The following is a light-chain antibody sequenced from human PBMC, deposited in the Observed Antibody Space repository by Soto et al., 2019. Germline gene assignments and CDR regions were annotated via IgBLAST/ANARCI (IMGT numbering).Light chain of an antibody. Sequence: QSALTQPRSVSGSPGQSVTISCTGTSSDVGGFTYISWYQQHPGKVPRLIIYDVTKRPSGVPDRFSGSKSGITASLTVSGLQAEDEADYYCCSYAGSSSGVFGGGTKLTVL. V-gene: IGLV2-11*01. CDR1: SSDVGGFTY. J-gene: IGLJ3*02. CDR3: CSYAGSSSGV. CDR2: DVT.